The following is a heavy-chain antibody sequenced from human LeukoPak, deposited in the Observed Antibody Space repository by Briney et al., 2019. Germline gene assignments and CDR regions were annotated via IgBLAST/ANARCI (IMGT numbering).Heavy chain of an antibody. D-gene: IGHD3-3*01. J-gene: IGHJ4*02. V-gene: IGHV3-7*01. Sequence: GGSLRLSCAASGFTFSNAWMSWVRQAPGKGLEWVANIKQDGNEKYYVDSVKGRFTISRDNAKNSLYLQINSLRAEDTAVYYCARSNDFWSAYDYYFDYWGQGTLVTVSS. CDR3: ARSNDFWSAYDYYFDY. CDR1: GFTFSNAW. CDR2: IKQDGNEK.